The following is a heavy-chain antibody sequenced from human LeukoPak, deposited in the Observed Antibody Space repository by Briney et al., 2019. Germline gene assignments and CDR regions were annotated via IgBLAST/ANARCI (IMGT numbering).Heavy chain of an antibody. CDR2: ISVYNGDT. CDR1: GYIFTTYA. D-gene: IGHD6-13*01. Sequence: ASVKVSCKASGYIFTTYAISWVRQAPGQGLEWMGWISVYNGDTNYAQNLQARVTMTTDTSTSTAYMELRSLRSDDTAVYYCARDGLGTAVDYWGQGTLVSVSS. J-gene: IGHJ4*02. CDR3: ARDGLGTAVDY. V-gene: IGHV1-18*01.